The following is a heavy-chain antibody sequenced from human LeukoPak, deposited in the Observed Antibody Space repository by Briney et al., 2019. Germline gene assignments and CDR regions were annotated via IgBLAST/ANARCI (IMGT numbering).Heavy chain of an antibody. D-gene: IGHD5-24*01. CDR3: AKSGYNRFDY. CDR2: FSASGST. V-gene: IGHV3-23*01. J-gene: IGHJ4*02. Sequence: GGSLRLSCAASGFTFRNYGMNWVRQAPGKGLEWVSAFSASGSTYYADSVKGRFTISRDNSKNTLYLQMNSLRAEDTAVYYCAKSGYNRFDYWGQGTLVTVSS. CDR1: GFTFRNYG.